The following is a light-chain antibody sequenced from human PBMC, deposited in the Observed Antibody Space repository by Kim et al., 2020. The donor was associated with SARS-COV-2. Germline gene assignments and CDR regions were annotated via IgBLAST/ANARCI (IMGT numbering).Light chain of an antibody. Sequence: GQGVTISCSGSSSNIGSNYVYWYQQLPGTAPKLLIYRNNQRPSGVPDRFSGSKSGTSASLAISGLRSEDEADYYCAAWDDGLSGPVFGGGTQLTVL. J-gene: IGLJ2*01. V-gene: IGLV1-47*01. CDR3: AAWDDGLSGPV. CDR2: RNN. CDR1: SSNIGSNY.